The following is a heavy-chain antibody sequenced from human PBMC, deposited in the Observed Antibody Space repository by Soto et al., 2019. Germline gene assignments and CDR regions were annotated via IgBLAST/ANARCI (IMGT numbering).Heavy chain of an antibody. J-gene: IGHJ5*02. D-gene: IGHD2-8*01. CDR1: GYTFSDYA. CDR2: ISAYNGNT. CDR3: ARAGPSSTVYALILHWFDP. V-gene: IGHV1-18*04. Sequence: QVQLVQSGAEVKKPGASVKVSCKASGYTFSDYAITWVRQAPGQGLEWMGWISAYNGNTKYAQKFQGRVTMTTDTFTNTAHMELRSLGSDDTAVYYCARAGPSSTVYALILHWFDPWGQGTLVTVSS.